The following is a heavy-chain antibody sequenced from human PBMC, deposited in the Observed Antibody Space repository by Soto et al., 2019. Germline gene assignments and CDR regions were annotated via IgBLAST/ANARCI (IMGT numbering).Heavy chain of an antibody. V-gene: IGHV3-23*01. CDR3: AKSYFFSWYDS. J-gene: IGHJ5*01. D-gene: IGHD3-10*01. CDR2: VSSSADAT. CDR1: GFIFSSYD. Sequence: VQLLESGGGLVQPGGSLRLSCAASGFIFSSYDMAWVRQAPGKGLEWVSTVSSSADATQNADSVKGRFTISRDNSKNTLYLEMNNLGDEDTATYYCAKSYFFSWYDSWGQGTLVTVSS.